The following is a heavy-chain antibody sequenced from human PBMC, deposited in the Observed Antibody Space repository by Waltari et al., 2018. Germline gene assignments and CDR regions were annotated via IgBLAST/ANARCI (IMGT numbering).Heavy chain of an antibody. D-gene: IGHD3-22*01. V-gene: IGHV3-23*01. J-gene: IGHJ4*02. CDR3: AKDRYDSSGYDPDY. CDR1: GFTFSSYA. Sequence: EVQLLESGGGLVQPGGSLRLSCAASGFTFSSYAMSWVRQAPGKGLEWVSAISGSGGRPYNPDSCKGRFTISRDNSKNTLYLQMNSLRAEDTAVYYCAKDRYDSSGYDPDYWGQGTLVTVSS. CDR2: ISGSGGRP.